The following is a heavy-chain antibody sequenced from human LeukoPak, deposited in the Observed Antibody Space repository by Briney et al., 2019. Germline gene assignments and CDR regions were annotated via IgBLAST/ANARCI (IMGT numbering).Heavy chain of an antibody. CDR2: IYPGDSDT. Sequence: GESPKISCKGSGYSFTSYWIGWVRQMPGKGLEWMGIIYPGDSDTRYSPSFQGQVTISADKSISTAYLQWSSLKASDTAMYYCLTYYYDSSGYRPFDYWGQGTLVTVSS. CDR1: GYSFTSYW. V-gene: IGHV5-51*01. CDR3: LTYYYDSSGYRPFDY. J-gene: IGHJ4*02. D-gene: IGHD3-22*01.